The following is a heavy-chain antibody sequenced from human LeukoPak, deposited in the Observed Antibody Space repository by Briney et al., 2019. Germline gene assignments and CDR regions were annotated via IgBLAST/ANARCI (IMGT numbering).Heavy chain of an antibody. V-gene: IGHV1-69*06. CDR3: ARESVDTATPFDY. CDR2: IIPIFGTA. CDR1: GGTFSSYA. Sequence: SVKVSCKASGGTFSSYAISLVRQAPGQGLEWMGGIIPIFGTANYAQKFQGRVTITADKSTSTAYMELSSLRSEDTAVYYCARESVDTATPFDYWGQGTLVTVSS. D-gene: IGHD5-18*01. J-gene: IGHJ4*02.